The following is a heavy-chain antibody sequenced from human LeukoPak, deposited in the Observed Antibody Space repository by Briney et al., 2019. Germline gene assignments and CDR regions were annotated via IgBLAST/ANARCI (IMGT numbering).Heavy chain of an antibody. CDR1: GFTFSSYA. CDR3: ARDSRLADAFDI. J-gene: IGHJ3*02. D-gene: IGHD2-2*01. Sequence: GGSLRLSCAASGFTFSSYAMSWVRQAPGKGLEWVGRTRNKANSYTTEYAASVKGRFTISRDDSKNSLYLQMNSLKTEDTAVYYCARDSRLADAFDIWGQGTMVTVSS. CDR2: TRNKANSYTT. V-gene: IGHV3-72*01.